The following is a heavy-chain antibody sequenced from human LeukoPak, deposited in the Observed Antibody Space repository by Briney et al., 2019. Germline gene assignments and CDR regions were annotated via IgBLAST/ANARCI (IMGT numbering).Heavy chain of an antibody. CDR2: ISYSGST. V-gene: IGHV4-59*08. Sequence: LETLSLTCTVSGGSISSYYWSWIRQPPGKGLEWIGYISYSGSTNYNPSLKSRVTISIDTSKNQFSLKLRSVTAADTAIYYCARQGYDILTGYIDAFDIWGQGTMVTVSS. J-gene: IGHJ3*02. CDR3: ARQGYDILTGYIDAFDI. D-gene: IGHD3-9*01. CDR1: GGSISSYY.